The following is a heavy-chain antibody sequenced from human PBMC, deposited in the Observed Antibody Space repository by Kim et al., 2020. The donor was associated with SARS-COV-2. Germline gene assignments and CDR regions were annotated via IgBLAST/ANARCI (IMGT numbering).Heavy chain of an antibody. Sequence: TSYARKFQGRVTMTRDTSTSTVYMELSSLRSEDTAVYYCALVDYTSYFQHWGQGTLVTVSS. CDR3: ALVDYTSYFQH. D-gene: IGHD4-4*01. J-gene: IGHJ1*01. V-gene: IGHV1-46*01. CDR2: T.